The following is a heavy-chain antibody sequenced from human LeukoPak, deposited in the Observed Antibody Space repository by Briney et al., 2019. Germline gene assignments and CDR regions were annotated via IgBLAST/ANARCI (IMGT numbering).Heavy chain of an antibody. Sequence: PSETLSLTCSVSGDSISSYYWSWIRQPPGKGLEWIGYVHSSGITKYNPSLKSRVTISVDTSKNQFSLKLSSVTAADTAVYYCARGVSGWPNYYYGMDVWGQGTTVTVSS. CDR1: GDSISSYY. CDR2: VHSSGIT. J-gene: IGHJ6*02. V-gene: IGHV4-59*12. CDR3: ARGVSGWPNYYYGMDV. D-gene: IGHD6-19*01.